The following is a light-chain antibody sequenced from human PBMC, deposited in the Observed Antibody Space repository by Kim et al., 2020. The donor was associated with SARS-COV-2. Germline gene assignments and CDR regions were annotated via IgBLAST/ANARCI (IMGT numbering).Light chain of an antibody. Sequence: NFMLTQPHSVSESPGKTVTISCTRGSGSIASNNVYWYQQRPGSAPTTVIYEDNQRPPAVPDRFSGSINSSSNAASLTISGLKTEDEADYYCQSYNSSNIWVFGGGTQLTVL. V-gene: IGLV6-57*04. J-gene: IGLJ3*02. CDR3: QSYNSSNIWV. CDR1: SGSIASNN. CDR2: EDN.